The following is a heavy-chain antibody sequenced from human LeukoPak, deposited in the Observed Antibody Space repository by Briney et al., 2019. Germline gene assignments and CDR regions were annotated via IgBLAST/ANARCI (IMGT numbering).Heavy chain of an antibody. CDR3: TRNGGYCLDY. D-gene: IGHD2-21*02. CDR2: IHQSGSS. CDR1: GDSINIGTC. J-gene: IGHJ4*02. V-gene: IGHV4-4*02. Sequence: SETLSLTCAVSGDSINIGTCWIWVRQPPGKGLDWIGQIHQSGSSNYNPSPKRRVTISVDRSKSQFSLNLNSMTAADTAVYYCTRNGGYCLDYWGQGILVTVSS.